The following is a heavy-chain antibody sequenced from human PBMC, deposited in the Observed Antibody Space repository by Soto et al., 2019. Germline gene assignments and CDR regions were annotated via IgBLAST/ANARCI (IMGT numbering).Heavy chain of an antibody. V-gene: IGHV4-30-4*01. CDR1: GGSISSGDYY. J-gene: IGHJ4*02. CDR3: ASLYDSSGYYVDY. CDR2: IYYSGST. Sequence: TSETLSLTCTVSGGSISSGDYYWSWIRQPPGKGLEWIGYIYYSGSTYYNPSLKSRVTISVDTSKNQFSLKLSSVTAADTAVYYCASLYDSSGYYVDYWGQGTLVTVSS. D-gene: IGHD3-22*01.